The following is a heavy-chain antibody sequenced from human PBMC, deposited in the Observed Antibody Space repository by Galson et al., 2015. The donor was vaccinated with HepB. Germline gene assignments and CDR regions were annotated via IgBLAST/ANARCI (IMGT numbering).Heavy chain of an antibody. CDR1: GGTFSSYA. Sequence: SVKVSCKASGGTFSSYAISWVRQAPGQGLEWMGGIIPIFGTANYAQKFQGRVTITADESTSTAYMELSSLRSEDTAVYYCARDNVGSQNDAFDIWGQGTMVTVSS. CDR2: IIPIFGTA. J-gene: IGHJ3*02. CDR3: ARDNVGSQNDAFDI. V-gene: IGHV1-69*13. D-gene: IGHD1-26*01.